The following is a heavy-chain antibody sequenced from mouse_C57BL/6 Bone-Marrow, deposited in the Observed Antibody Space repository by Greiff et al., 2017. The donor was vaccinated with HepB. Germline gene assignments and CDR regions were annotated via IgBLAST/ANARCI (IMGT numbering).Heavy chain of an antibody. D-gene: IGHD2-3*01. V-gene: IGHV5-9-1*02. J-gene: IGHJ4*01. CDR3: TSYDGYYVGAMDY. CDR1: GFTFSSYA. Sequence: VQGVESGEGLVKPGGSLKLSCAASGFTFSSYAMSWVRQTPEKRLEWVAYISSGGDYIYYADTVKGRFTISRDNARNTLYLQMSSLKSEDTAMYYCTSYDGYYVGAMDYWGQGTSVTVSS. CDR2: ISSGGDYI.